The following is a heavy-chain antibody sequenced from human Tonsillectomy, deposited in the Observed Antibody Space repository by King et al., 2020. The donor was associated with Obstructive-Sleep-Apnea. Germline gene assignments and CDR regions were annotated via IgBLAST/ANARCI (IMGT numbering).Heavy chain of an antibody. J-gene: IGHJ4*02. V-gene: IGHV3-48*04. CDR3: AREYCTRTSCYDGLDY. Sequence: VQLVESGGGLVQPGGSLRLSCASSRFTFRIYSMNWVRQAPGKGLEWVSYISSSGSTTDYADSVKGRVTISRDNAKNSLYLQLNSLRAEDTAVYYCAREYCTRTSCYDGLDYWGQGTLVTVSS. D-gene: IGHD2-2*01. CDR1: RFTFRIYS. CDR2: ISSSGSTT.